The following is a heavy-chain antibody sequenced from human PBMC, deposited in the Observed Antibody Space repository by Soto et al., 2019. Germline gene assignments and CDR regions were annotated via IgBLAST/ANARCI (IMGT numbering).Heavy chain of an antibody. CDR2: FDPEDGET. CDR3: AREEGSDYYDSSGPNNDY. J-gene: IGHJ4*02. V-gene: IGHV1-24*01. Sequence: ASVKVSCKVSGYTLTELSMHWVRQAPGKGLEWMGGFDPEDGETIYAQKFQGRVTMTTDTSTSTAYMELRSLRSDDTAVYYCAREEGSDYYDSSGPNNDYWGQGTLVTVSS. D-gene: IGHD3-22*01. CDR1: GYTLTELS.